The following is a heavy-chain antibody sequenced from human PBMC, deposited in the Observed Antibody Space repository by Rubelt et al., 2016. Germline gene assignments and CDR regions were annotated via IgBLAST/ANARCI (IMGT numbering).Heavy chain of an antibody. V-gene: IGHV3-64*04. D-gene: IGHD4/OR15-4a*01. CDR3: ARGYGVNSAGFDY. J-gene: IGHJ4*02. CDR2: ISGTDAGT. Sequence: ISGTDAGTYYADSVMGRFTISRDNSKNTVSLQMNDLRPEDTALYYCARGYGVNSAGFDYWGQGTLVTVSP.